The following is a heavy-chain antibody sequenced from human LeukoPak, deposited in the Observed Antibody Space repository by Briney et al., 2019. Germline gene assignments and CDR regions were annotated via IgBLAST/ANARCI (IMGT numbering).Heavy chain of an antibody. J-gene: IGHJ5*02. CDR2: IYYSGST. CDR3: AREAGYDRNWFDP. Sequence: KPSETLSLTCTVSGGSISSYYWSWIRQPPGKGLEWIGYIYYSGSTNYNPSLKSRVTISVDTSKNQFSLKLSSVTAADTAVYYCAREAGYDRNWFDPWGQGTLVTVSS. D-gene: IGHD5-12*01. CDR1: GGSISSYY. V-gene: IGHV4-59*01.